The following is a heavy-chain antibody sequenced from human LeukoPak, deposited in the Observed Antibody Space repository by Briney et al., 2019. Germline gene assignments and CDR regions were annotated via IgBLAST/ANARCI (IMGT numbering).Heavy chain of an antibody. J-gene: IGHJ4*02. D-gene: IGHD3-10*01. V-gene: IGHV3-74*01. CDR1: GFTFSSYW. Sequence: GGSLRLSCVASGFTFSSYWMRWVRQAPGKGLVWVSRVISDGSSATYADSVKGRFTISRDNAKNTMYLQMNSLRAEDTAVYYCVRDSYYHPDYWGQGTLVTVSS. CDR3: VRDSYYHPDY. CDR2: VISDGSSA.